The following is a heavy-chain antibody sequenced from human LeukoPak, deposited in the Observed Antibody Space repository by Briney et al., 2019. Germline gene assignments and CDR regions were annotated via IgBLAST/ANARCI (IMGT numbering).Heavy chain of an antibody. V-gene: IGHV3-30*03. CDR1: GFTFIKGW. Sequence: GGSLRLSCTASGFTFIKGWMSWVRQAPGKGLEWVAVISYDGSNKYYADSVKGRFTISRDNSKNTLYLQMNSLRAEDTAVYYCAITDYYDSSGYSHVDDYWGQGTLVTVSS. D-gene: IGHD3-22*01. J-gene: IGHJ4*02. CDR3: AITDYYDSSGYSHVDDY. CDR2: ISYDGSNK.